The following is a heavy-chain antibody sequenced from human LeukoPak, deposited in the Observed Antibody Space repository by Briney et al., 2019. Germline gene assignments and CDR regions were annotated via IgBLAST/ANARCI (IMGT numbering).Heavy chain of an antibody. CDR3: ARGAPHDFWSGYLNHYFDY. CDR2: INPNSGGT. Sequence: ASVKVSCKASGYTFTGYYMHWVRQAPGQGLEWMGWINPNSGGTNYAQKFQGRVTMTRDTSISTAYMELRRLRSDATAVYYCARGAPHDFWSGYLNHYFDYWGQGTLVTVSS. D-gene: IGHD3-3*01. CDR1: GYTFTGYY. J-gene: IGHJ4*02. V-gene: IGHV1-2*02.